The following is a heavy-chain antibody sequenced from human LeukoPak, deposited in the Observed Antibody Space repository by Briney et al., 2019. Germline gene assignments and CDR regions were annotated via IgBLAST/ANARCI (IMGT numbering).Heavy chain of an antibody. Sequence: PSETLSLTCTVSGGSISSGGYYWSWIRQHPGKGLEWIGYIYYSGSTYYNPSLKSRVTISVDTSKNQFSLKLSSVTAADTAVYYCATKWELLSFDYWGQGTLVTVSS. D-gene: IGHD1-26*01. CDR1: GGSISSGGYY. CDR2: IYYSGST. J-gene: IGHJ4*02. V-gene: IGHV4-31*03. CDR3: ATKWELLSFDY.